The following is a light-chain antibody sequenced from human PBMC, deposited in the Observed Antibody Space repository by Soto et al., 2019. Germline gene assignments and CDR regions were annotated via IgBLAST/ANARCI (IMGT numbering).Light chain of an antibody. CDR3: SLSFGGTVV. CDR2: DAT. J-gene: IGLJ2*01. V-gene: IGLV7-46*01. Sequence: QTVVTQEPSMTVSPRGTVTLTCGSSTGGVTSGHWPYWFQQKAGQAPRTLIYDATNKHSWTPVRFSGSLLGGKAALTLSGAQPEDEAEYYCSLSFGGTVVFGGGTKLTVL. CDR1: TGGVTSGHW.